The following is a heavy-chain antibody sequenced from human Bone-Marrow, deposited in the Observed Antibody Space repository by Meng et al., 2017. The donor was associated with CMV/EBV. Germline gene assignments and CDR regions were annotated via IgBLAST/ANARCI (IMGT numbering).Heavy chain of an antibody. V-gene: IGHV6-1*01. D-gene: IGHD4/OR15-4a*01. CDR1: GDSVSSNRGA. CDR3: ARDNPMVAKGGAFDI. Sequence: SETLSLTCAISGDSVSSNRGAWNWIRQSPSRGLEWLGRTYYRSKWYNDYAVSVKSRITINPDTSKHQVSLQLNSVTPEDTAVYYCARDNPMVAKGGAFDIWGQGKMVTV. J-gene: IGHJ3*02. CDR2: TYYRSKWYN.